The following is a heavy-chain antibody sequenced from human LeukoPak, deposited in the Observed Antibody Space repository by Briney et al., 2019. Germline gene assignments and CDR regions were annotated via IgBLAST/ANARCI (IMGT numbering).Heavy chain of an antibody. V-gene: IGHV3-43*01. CDR2: INWDGGST. D-gene: IGHD2-2*02. CDR1: GFTFDDYT. CDR3: TKGSNTWPSLFDY. J-gene: IGHJ4*02. Sequence: GGSLRLSCAASGFTFDDYTMHWVRQTPGKGLEWVPLINWDGGSTYYADSVKGRFAISRDNNKNSLYLQMTSLRTEDTALYYCTKGSNTWPSLFDYWGQGTLVTVSS.